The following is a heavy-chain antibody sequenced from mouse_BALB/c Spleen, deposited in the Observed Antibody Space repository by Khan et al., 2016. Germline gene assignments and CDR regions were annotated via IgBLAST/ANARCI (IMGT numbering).Heavy chain of an antibody. CDR3: ARALYSMDY. CDR1: GYTFSNYW. J-gene: IGHJ4*01. CDR2: ILPGSGKS. V-gene: IGHV1-9*01. Sequence: QVQLQQPGAELMKPGASVKISCKSAGYTFSNYWIEWVKQRPGHGLEWIGDILPGSGKSNYNENLKGKATFTADTSSNTAYMQLSSLTSEDSVVYYCARALYSMDYWGQGTSVTVSS.